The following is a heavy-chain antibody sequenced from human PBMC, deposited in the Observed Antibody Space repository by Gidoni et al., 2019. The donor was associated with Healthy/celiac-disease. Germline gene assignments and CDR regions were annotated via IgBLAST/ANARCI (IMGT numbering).Heavy chain of an antibody. D-gene: IGHD2-15*01. CDR2: IYWDDDK. CDR1: GFSLSTSGVG. V-gene: IGHV2-5*02. CDR3: AHYCSGGSCYSMPFDY. Sequence: QITLKESGPTLVKPTQTLTLTCTFSGFSLSTSGVGVGWIRQPPGKALEWLALIYWDDDKRYSPSLKSRLTITKDTSKNQVVLTMTNMDPVDTATYYCAHYCSGGSCYSMPFDYWGQGTLVTVSS. J-gene: IGHJ4*02.